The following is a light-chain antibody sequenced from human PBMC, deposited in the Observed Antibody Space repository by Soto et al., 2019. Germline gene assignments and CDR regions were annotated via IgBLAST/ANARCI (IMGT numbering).Light chain of an antibody. CDR1: QSFSTW. CDR3: QHYKMYSPWT. Sequence: DIQVTQDRASRSAWVGERVTITCRSSQSFSTWLAWYQQRPGKAPKLLIYDVSSLQSGVPSRLSGSGSGTEFTLTISSLQPDDFATYYCQHYKMYSPWTFGQGTKV. CDR2: DVS. V-gene: IGKV1-5*01. J-gene: IGKJ1*01.